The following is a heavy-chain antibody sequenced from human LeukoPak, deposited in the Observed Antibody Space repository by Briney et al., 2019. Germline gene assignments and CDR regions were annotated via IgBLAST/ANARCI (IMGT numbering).Heavy chain of an antibody. CDR1: GFSFSSYG. D-gene: IGHD3-9*01. V-gene: IGHV3-33*01. CDR2: ILFDGSNK. CDR3: AGILTGYHNWFDP. J-gene: IGHJ5*02. Sequence: GRSLRLSCAASGFSFSSYGMHWVRQAPGKGLEWVAVILFDGSNKYYADSVKGRFTISRDNSRNTLYLQMNTLRAEDTAVYYCAGILTGYHNWFDPWGQGTLVTVSS.